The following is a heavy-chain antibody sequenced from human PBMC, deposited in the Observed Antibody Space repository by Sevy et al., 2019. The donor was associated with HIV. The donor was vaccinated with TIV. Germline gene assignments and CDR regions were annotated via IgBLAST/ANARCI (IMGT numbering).Heavy chain of an antibody. CDR3: ARARRPETNYFCMDV. CDR1: GFSISNNFY. D-gene: IGHD3-3*01. V-gene: IGHV4-38-2*01. Sequence: KQSQTLSLTCDVSGFSISNNFYWGWIRQPPGKGLEWIGSIYHSGTTYYSPSLNSRVTISVDMSNNQFALRLTSVTAADTAVYYCARARRPETNYFCMDVWGKGTTVTVSS. CDR2: IYHSGTT. J-gene: IGHJ6*03.